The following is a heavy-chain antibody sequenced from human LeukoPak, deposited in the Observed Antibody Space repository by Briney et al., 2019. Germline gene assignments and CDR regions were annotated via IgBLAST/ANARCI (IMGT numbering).Heavy chain of an antibody. CDR2: IIPILGIA. J-gene: IGHJ3*02. CDR3: ARARLRPSFDLDI. CDR1: GGTFSSYA. Sequence: SVKVSCKASGGTFSSYAISWVRQAPGQGLEWMGRIIPILGIANYAQKFQGRVTITADKSTSTAYMELSSLRAEDTAVYYCARARLRPSFDLDIWGQGTMVTVSS. D-gene: IGHD3-16*01. V-gene: IGHV1-69*04.